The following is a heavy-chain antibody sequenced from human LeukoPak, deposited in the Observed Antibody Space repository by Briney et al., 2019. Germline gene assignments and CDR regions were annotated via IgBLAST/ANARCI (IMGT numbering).Heavy chain of an antibody. CDR3: AGASHTGGGYVQIDF. J-gene: IGHJ4*02. CDR1: AFTFSNYW. CDR2: IESDGSGT. D-gene: IGHD2-15*01. V-gene: IGHV3-74*01. Sequence: GGSLRLSCSASAFTFSNYWMHWVRQAPGKGLVWVSRIESDGSGTTYADSVKGRFTISRDNAKNTLYLQMNSLRAEDTAVYYCAGASHTGGGYVQIDFWGQGTLVTVSS.